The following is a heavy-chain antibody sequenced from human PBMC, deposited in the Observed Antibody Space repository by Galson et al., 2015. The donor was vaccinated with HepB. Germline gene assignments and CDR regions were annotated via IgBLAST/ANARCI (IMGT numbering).Heavy chain of an antibody. CDR1: GFTFSSYA. D-gene: IGHD3-22*01. J-gene: IGHJ5*02. V-gene: IGHV3-23*01. CDR3: AKDVYYYDSSAKFNGDWFDP. CDR2: ISGSGGST. Sequence: SLRLSCAASGFTFSSYAMSWVRQAPGKGLEWVSAISGSGGSTYYADSVKGRFTISRDNSKNTLYLQMNSLRAEDTAVYYCAKDVYYYDSSAKFNGDWFDPWGQGTLVTVSS.